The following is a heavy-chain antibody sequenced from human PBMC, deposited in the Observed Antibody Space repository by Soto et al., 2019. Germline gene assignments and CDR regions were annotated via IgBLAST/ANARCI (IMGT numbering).Heavy chain of an antibody. Sequence: SETLSLTCTVSGGSISSSSYYWGWIRQPPGKGLEWIGSIYYSGSTYYNPPLKSRVTISVDTSKNQFSLKLSSVTAADTAVYYCARQGVGGAFDIWGQGTMVIVSS. D-gene: IGHD3-10*01. CDR1: GGSISSSSYY. CDR2: IYYSGST. V-gene: IGHV4-39*01. J-gene: IGHJ3*02. CDR3: ARQGVGGAFDI.